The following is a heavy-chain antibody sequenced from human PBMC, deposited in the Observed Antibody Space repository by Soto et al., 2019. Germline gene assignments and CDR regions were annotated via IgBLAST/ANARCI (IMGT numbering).Heavy chain of an antibody. D-gene: IGHD2-2*01. J-gene: IGHJ6*02. Sequence: QVQLVQSGAEVKKPGASVKVSCKASGYTFTSYGISWVRQAPGQGLEWMGWISAYNGNTNYAQKLQGRVTMTTDTATSTAYMELRSLRSDDTAVYYCARLVVPTKDSGDYYGMDVWGQGTTVTVSS. CDR3: ARLVVPTKDSGDYYGMDV. CDR2: ISAYNGNT. CDR1: GYTFTSYG. V-gene: IGHV1-18*01.